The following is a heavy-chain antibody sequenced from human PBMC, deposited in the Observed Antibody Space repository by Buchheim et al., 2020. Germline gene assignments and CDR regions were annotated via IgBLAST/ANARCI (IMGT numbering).Heavy chain of an antibody. CDR3: ARIKENYSDNSQFNWFDP. Sequence: QMVESGGGVVQPGTSLRLSCAASGFTFSSYWMSWVRQAPGKGLEWVANIKQDGSEKYYVDSVKGRFTISRDNAKNSLYLQMNSLRAEDTAVYFCARIKENYSDNSQFNWFDPWGQGTL. D-gene: IGHD3-22*01. CDR2: IKQDGSEK. V-gene: IGHV3-7*01. CDR1: GFTFSSYW. J-gene: IGHJ5*02.